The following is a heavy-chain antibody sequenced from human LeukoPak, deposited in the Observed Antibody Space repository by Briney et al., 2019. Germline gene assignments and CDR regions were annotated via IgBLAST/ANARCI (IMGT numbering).Heavy chain of an antibody. Sequence: ASVKVSCXASGGTFSTYAISWVRQAPGQGLEWMERIISILGTANYAQKFQGRVTITTDESTSTAYMELSSLRSEDTAVYYCAREGEEDYYDSSGYPNYFDYWGQGTLVTVSS. D-gene: IGHD3-22*01. V-gene: IGHV1-69*11. J-gene: IGHJ4*02. CDR1: GGTFSTYA. CDR3: AREGEEDYYDSSGYPNYFDY. CDR2: IISILGTA.